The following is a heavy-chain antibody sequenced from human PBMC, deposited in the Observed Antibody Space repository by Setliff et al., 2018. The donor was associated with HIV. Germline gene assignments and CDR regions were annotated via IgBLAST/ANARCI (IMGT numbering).Heavy chain of an antibody. D-gene: IGHD3-3*01. J-gene: IGHJ4*02. V-gene: IGHV4-4*02. CDR2: IYHSGST. Sequence: PSETLSLTCAVSGGLISSSNWWSWVRQPPGKGLEWTGEIYHSGSTNYNPSLKSRVTISVDTSKNQFSLKLSSVTAADTAVYYCALRRDGRSYYNFWSGPLFDSWGQGTLVTVSS. CDR3: ALRRDGRSYYNFWSGPLFDS. CDR1: GGLISSSNW.